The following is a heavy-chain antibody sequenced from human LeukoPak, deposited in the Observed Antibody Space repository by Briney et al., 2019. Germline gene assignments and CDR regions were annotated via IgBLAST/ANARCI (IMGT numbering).Heavy chain of an antibody. CDR1: GYTFTSYG. Sequence: ASVKVSCKASGYTFTSYGFSWVRQATGQGHEWMGWISAYNGDTNYAQKLQGRVTMTTDTSTSTAYMELRSLRSDDTAVYYCARRLGLRWDLQAFDIWGQGTMVTVSS. J-gene: IGHJ3*02. V-gene: IGHV1-18*01. CDR3: ARRLGLRWDLQAFDI. D-gene: IGHD4-23*01. CDR2: ISAYNGDT.